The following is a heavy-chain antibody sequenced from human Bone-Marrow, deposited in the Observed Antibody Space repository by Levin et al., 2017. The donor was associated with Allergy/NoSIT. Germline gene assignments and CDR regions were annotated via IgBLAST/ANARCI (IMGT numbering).Heavy chain of an antibody. D-gene: IGHD2-2*01. V-gene: IGHV3-15*07. CDR1: GFTFSNAW. CDR3: TTGLMGYCISTSCSRLPWEQGCYYYYGMDV. Sequence: AGGSLRLSCAASGFTFSNAWMNWVRQAPGKGLEWVGRIKSKTDGGTTDYAAPVKGRFTISRDDSKNTLYLQMNSLKTEDTAVYYCTTGLMGYCISTSCSRLPWEQGCYYYYGMDVWGQGTTVTVSS. CDR2: IKSKTDGGTT. J-gene: IGHJ6*02.